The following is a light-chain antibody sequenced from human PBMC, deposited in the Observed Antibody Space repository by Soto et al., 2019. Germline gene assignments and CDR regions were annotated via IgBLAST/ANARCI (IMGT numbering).Light chain of an antibody. V-gene: IGKV2-28*01. CDR1: QSLLHSNGYNY. J-gene: IGKJ1*01. CDR3: MQALQTRIT. CDR2: LGS. Sequence: IVMTQSPLSLPVTSGEPASISCRSSQSLLHSNGYNYLDWYLQKPGQSPQLLIYLGSNRASWVPDRFSGSGSGTDFTLKISRVEAEDVWVYYCMQALQTRITFGQGTKVDIK.